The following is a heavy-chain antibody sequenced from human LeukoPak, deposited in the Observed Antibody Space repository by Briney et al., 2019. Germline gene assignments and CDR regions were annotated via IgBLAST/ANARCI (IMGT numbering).Heavy chain of an antibody. CDR3: ARRGDSSSWYFYYYYMDV. CDR1: GGSFSGYY. J-gene: IGHJ6*03. D-gene: IGHD6-13*01. Sequence: SETLSLTCAVYGGSFSGYYWSWIRQPPGKGLEWIGEINHSGSTNYNPSLKSRVTISVDTSKNQFSLKLSSVTAADTAVYYCARRGDSSSWYFYYYYMDVWGKGTTVTISS. V-gene: IGHV4-34*01. CDR2: INHSGST.